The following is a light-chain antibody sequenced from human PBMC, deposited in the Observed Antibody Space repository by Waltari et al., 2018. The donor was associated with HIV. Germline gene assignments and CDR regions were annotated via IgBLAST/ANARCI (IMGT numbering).Light chain of an antibody. Sequence: SVGDRVTITCRASQSISSYLNWYQQKPGKAPKLLISAASSLQSGVPSRFSGSGSGTDFTLTISSLQPEDFATYYCQQSYSSPPTFGQGTKVDIK. J-gene: IGKJ1*01. V-gene: IGKV1-39*01. CDR1: QSISSY. CDR2: AAS. CDR3: QQSYSSPPT.